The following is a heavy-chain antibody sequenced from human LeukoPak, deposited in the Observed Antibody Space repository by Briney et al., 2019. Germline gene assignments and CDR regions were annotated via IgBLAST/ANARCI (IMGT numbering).Heavy chain of an antibody. Sequence: PSETLSLTCTVSGGSISSSSYYWGWIRQPPGKGLEWIGYIYYSGSTNYNPSLKSRVTISVDTSKNQFSLKLSSVTAADTAVYYCARGVQRWLQPWGQGTLVTVSS. CDR2: IYYSGST. CDR1: GGSISSSSYY. J-gene: IGHJ5*02. CDR3: ARGVQRWLQP. V-gene: IGHV4-61*05. D-gene: IGHD5-24*01.